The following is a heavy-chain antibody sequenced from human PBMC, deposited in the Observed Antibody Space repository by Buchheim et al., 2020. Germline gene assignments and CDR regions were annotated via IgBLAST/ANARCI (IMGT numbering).Heavy chain of an antibody. CDR3: ARQSSSWLYYFDY. J-gene: IGHJ4*02. V-gene: IGHV5-51*01. CDR1: GYSFTSYW. D-gene: IGHD6-6*01. CDR2: IYPGDSDT. Sequence: EVQLVQSGAEVKKPGESLKISCKGSGYSFTSYWIGWVRQMPGKGLEWMGIIYPGDSDTRYSPSFQGQVTIYDDKPNRTSFPQWSSLKASDTAMYYCARQSSSWLYYFDYWGQGTL.